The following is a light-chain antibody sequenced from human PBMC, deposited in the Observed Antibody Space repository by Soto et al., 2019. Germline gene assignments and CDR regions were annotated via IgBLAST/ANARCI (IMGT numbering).Light chain of an antibody. CDR1: SSDVGGYNY. J-gene: IGLJ1*01. V-gene: IGLV2-14*01. CDR2: VVS. CDR3: SSSTISSTLKV. Sequence: QSVLTQPASVSGSPGQSITISCTGTSSDVGGYNYVSWYQQHPGKAPKRMIYVVSNRPSGVSNRFSGSTSGNTASLTISGLQAEDEADYYCSSSTISSTLKVFGNGTKLTVL.